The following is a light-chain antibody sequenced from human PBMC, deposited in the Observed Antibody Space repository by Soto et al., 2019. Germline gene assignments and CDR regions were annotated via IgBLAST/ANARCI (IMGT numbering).Light chain of an antibody. Sequence: EIVLTQSPATLSLSPGERATLSCRASQSVSSYLAWYQQKPGQAPRLLIYDASNRATGIPARFSGSVSGTDFTLTISSLEAEDFAVYYCQQRSNWPRTFGQGTKVEIK. CDR2: DAS. CDR3: QQRSNWPRT. V-gene: IGKV3-11*01. J-gene: IGKJ1*01. CDR1: QSVSSY.